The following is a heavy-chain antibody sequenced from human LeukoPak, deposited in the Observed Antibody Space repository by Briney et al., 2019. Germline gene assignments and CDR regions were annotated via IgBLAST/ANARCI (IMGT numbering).Heavy chain of an antibody. V-gene: IGHV3-33*01. J-gene: IGHJ4*02. CDR3: ARGLYKNGWYYFDY. D-gene: IGHD6-19*01. CDR1: GFTFSGYG. Sequence: GGSLRLSCAASGFTFSGYGIHWVRQAPDKGLEWVAFLSYDGSNKFYADSVKGRFTISRDNSANTLHLQMNSLKDEDTAVYYCARGLYKNGWYYFDYWGQGTLVTVSS. CDR2: LSYDGSNK.